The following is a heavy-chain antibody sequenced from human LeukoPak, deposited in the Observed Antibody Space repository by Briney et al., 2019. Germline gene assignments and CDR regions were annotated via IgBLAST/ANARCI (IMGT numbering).Heavy chain of an antibody. D-gene: IGHD6-13*01. CDR2: IYHSGST. CDR1: GGSISSGGYY. Sequence: SETLSLTCTVSGGSISSGGYYWSWIRQHPGKGLEWIGYIYHSGSTYYNPSLKSRVTISVDRSKNQFSLKLSSVTAADTAVYYCARSPLLAAAGPTAFDIWGQGTMVTVSS. V-gene: IGHV4-30-2*01. J-gene: IGHJ3*02. CDR3: ARSPLLAAAGPTAFDI.